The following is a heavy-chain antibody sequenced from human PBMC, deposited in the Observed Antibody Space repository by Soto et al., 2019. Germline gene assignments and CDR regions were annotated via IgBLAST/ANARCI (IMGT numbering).Heavy chain of an antibody. V-gene: IGHV3-21*01. J-gene: IGHJ4*02. CDR2: ISSSSSYI. CDR1: GFTFSSYS. D-gene: IGHD3-22*01. Sequence: GGSLRLSCAASGFTFSSYSMNWVRQAPGKGLEWVSSISSSSSYIYYADSVKGRFTISRDNAKNSLYLQMNSLRAEDTAVYYCARGPYYYDSSGYYVIYWGQGTLVTVSS. CDR3: ARGPYYYDSSGYYVIY.